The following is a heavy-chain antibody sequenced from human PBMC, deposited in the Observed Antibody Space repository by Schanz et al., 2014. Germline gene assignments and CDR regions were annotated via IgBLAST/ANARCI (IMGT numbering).Heavy chain of an antibody. CDR2: INSDGTKR. CDR3: ARDGYSVVAISPTESFDI. Sequence: QVRLVESGGGVVQPGRSLRLSCAASGFTLSSYGMHWVRQAPGKGLEWVAFINSDGTKRFYADSVKSRFTISRDNSRNTLYLQMNSLRAEDTAVYYCARDGYSVVAISPTESFDIWGQGTMVTVSP. J-gene: IGHJ3*02. D-gene: IGHD2-21*01. CDR1: GFTLSSYG. V-gene: IGHV3-33*08.